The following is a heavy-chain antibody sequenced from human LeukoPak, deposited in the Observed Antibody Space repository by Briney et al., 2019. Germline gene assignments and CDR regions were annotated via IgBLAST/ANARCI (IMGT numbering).Heavy chain of an antibody. Sequence: PGGSLRLSCAASGFIFSSYWMSWVRQAPGRGLEWVANIKQDGSEKYYVDSVKGRFTISRDNAKNSLYLQMNSLRAEDTAVYYCAREGFTSHLGYWGQGTLVTVSS. CDR3: AREGFTSHLGY. D-gene: IGHD2-2*01. CDR1: GFIFSSYW. CDR2: IKQDGSEK. J-gene: IGHJ4*02. V-gene: IGHV3-7*01.